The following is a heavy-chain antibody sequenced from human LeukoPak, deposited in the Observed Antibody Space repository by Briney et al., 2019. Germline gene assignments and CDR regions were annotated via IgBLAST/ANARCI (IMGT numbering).Heavy chain of an antibody. CDR2: IRYDGSNK. CDR1: GFTFSSYG. D-gene: IGHD3-22*01. CDR3: ATLDYYDKSPRILDY. V-gene: IGHV3-30*02. Sequence: GGSLRLSCAASGFTFSSYGMHWVRQAPGKGLEWVAFIRYDGSNKYYADSVKGRFTISRDNAKNSLYVQMNSLRVEDTAVYYCATLDYYDKSPRILDYWGQGTLVTVSS. J-gene: IGHJ4*02.